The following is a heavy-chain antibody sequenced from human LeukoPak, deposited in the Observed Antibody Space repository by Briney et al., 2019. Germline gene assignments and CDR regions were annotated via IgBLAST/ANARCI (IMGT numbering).Heavy chain of an antibody. V-gene: IGHV1-2*02. J-gene: IGHJ4*02. CDR3: ARWGSGYLTYYFDY. CDR1: GYTFTRYY. Sequence: GASVKVSCKASGYTFTRYYMHWVGQAPGQGLEWMGWINPNSGGTNYAQKFQGRVTMTRDTSISTAYMELSRLRSDDTAVYYCARWGSGYLTYYFDYWGQGTLVTVSS. D-gene: IGHD3-22*01. CDR2: INPNSGGT.